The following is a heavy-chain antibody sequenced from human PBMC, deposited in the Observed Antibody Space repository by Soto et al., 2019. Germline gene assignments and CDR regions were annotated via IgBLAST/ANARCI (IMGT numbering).Heavy chain of an antibody. Sequence: QVQLVQSGAEVKRPGSSVKVSCKASGGTFGTYVIAWVRQAPGQGLEWMGGIIPIVGAANYKHKFQGRLTMTADESTSTVFMELSNLRSADTAVYFCARGPGFLDEQGGGWFDSWGQGTLVTVSS. CDR2: IIPIVGAA. V-gene: IGHV1-69*01. D-gene: IGHD3-9*01. J-gene: IGHJ5*01. CDR3: ARGPGFLDEQGGGWFDS. CDR1: GGTFGTYV.